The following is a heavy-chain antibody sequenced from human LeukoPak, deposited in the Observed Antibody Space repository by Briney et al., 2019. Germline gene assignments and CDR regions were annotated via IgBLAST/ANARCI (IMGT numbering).Heavy chain of an antibody. Sequence: GGSLRLSCAASGFTFSSYWMHWVRQAPGKGLVWVSRINSDGSSTSYADSVKGRFTISRDNAKNTLYLQMNSLRAEDTAVYYCARQNYYDSSGYYGNFDYWGQGTLVTVSS. J-gene: IGHJ4*02. CDR2: INSDGSST. CDR1: GFTFSSYW. D-gene: IGHD3-22*01. CDR3: ARQNYYDSSGYYGNFDY. V-gene: IGHV3-74*01.